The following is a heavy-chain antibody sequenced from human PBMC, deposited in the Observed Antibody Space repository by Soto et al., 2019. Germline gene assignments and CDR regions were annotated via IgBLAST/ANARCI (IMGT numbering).Heavy chain of an antibody. D-gene: IGHD3-16*01. CDR2: IYYSGST. Sequence: PSETLSLTCTVSGGSISSYYWSWIRQPPGKGLEWIGYIYYSGSTNYNPSLKSRVTISVDTSKNQFSLKLSSVTAADTAVYYCARFTIVRGFDYWGQGTMVTVYS. CDR1: GGSISSYY. CDR3: ARFTIVRGFDY. J-gene: IGHJ4*02. V-gene: IGHV4-59*01.